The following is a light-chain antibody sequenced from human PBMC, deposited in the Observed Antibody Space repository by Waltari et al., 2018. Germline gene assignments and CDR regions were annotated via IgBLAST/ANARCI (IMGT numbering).Light chain of an antibody. CDR1: LLSEYS. V-gene: IGLV3-25*03. Sequence: SYELTQPPSVSVSPGQTARITCPGELLSEYSSYCYQQRSGLAPVMIIYKTTERPSGVPERFSGSKSGATVTLTIRGVQSEDEADYYCHSAYSGPGRVFGGGTKLTVL. CDR2: KTT. J-gene: IGLJ3*02. CDR3: HSAYSGPGRV.